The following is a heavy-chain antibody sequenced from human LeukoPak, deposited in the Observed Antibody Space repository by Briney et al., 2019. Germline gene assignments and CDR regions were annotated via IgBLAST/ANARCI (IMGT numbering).Heavy chain of an antibody. CDR1: GFTFVSYA. CDR2: INGGGDTT. D-gene: IGHD5-18*01. V-gene: IGHV3-23*01. Sequence: GGSLRLSCAASGFTFVSYAMTWVRQAPGKGLEWVSAINGGGDTTYYADSVKGRYTISRDKSKNTMYLQMNSLRAEDTALYYCAKALDTYGYMRFDFWGQGTLVTVSS. CDR3: AKALDTYGYMRFDF. J-gene: IGHJ4*02.